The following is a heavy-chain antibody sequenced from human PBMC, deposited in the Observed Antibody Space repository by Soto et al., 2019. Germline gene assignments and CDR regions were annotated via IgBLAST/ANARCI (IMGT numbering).Heavy chain of an antibody. CDR2: IYATGTT. Sequence: SETLSLTCTVSGASISGYYWSWIRKSAGKGLEWIGRIYATGTTDYNPSLKSRVMMSVDTSKKQFSLKLRSVTAADTAVYYCVRDGTKTLRDWFDPWGQGISVPVSS. J-gene: IGHJ5*02. CDR1: GASISGYY. V-gene: IGHV4-4*07. D-gene: IGHD1-1*01. CDR3: VRDGTKTLRDWFDP.